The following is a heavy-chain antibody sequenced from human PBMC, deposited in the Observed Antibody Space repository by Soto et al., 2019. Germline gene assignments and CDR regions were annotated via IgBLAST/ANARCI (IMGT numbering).Heavy chain of an antibody. CDR1: GGSISSSSYY. V-gene: IGHV4-39*01. J-gene: IGHJ5*02. D-gene: IGHD6-13*01. CDR2: IYYSGST. Sequence: QLQLQESGPGLVKPSETLSLTCTVSGGSISSSSYYWGWIRQPPGKGLEWIGSIYYSGSTYYNPSLKSRVTLSVDTSKHQLSLKLSSVTAADTAVYDCARHPDRISSSWSLNWFDPWGQGTLVTVSS. CDR3: ARHPDRISSSWSLNWFDP.